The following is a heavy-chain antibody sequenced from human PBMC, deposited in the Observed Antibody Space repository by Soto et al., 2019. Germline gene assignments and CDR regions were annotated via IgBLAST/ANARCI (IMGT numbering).Heavy chain of an antibody. CDR1: GFTFSDHS. CDR2: TRNRANSHTT. CDR3: TRAYARDPRYFDY. Sequence: EVPLVESGGGLVQPGGSLRLSCTASGFTFSDHSMDWVRQAPGKGLEWVGRTRNRANSHTTEYAASVKGRFTISRDDSKNSLYLQMNSLKTEDTAVYYCTRAYARDPRYFDYWGQGALVTVSS. J-gene: IGHJ4*02. V-gene: IGHV3-72*01. D-gene: IGHD2-2*01.